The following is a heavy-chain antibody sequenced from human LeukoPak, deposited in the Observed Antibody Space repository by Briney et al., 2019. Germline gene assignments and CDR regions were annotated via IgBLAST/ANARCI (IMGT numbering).Heavy chain of an antibody. CDR1: GFTFSAYN. D-gene: IGHD3-22*01. CDR3: VRDSFDSTGRYYFDY. Sequence: TGGSLRLSCAASGFTFSAYNMNWVRQAPGKGLEWLSFIRGSGGTIYYAASVKGRFTISRDNAKNSLYPQMNSLRAEDTAVYYCVRDSFDSTGRYYFDYWGLGTLVTVSS. J-gene: IGHJ4*02. V-gene: IGHV3-48*04. CDR2: IRGSGGTI.